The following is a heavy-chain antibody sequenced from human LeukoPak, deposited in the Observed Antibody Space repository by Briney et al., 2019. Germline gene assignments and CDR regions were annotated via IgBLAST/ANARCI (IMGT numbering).Heavy chain of an antibody. Sequence: GGSLRLSCAASGFTFSSYWMSWVRQAPGKGLEWVANIKQDGSEKYYVDSVKGRFTISRDNAKNSLYLQMNSLRAEDTAVYYCARVFYDFWSGSNWFDPWGQGTLVTVSS. D-gene: IGHD3-3*01. CDR1: GFTFSSYW. CDR3: ARVFYDFWSGSNWFDP. J-gene: IGHJ5*02. V-gene: IGHV3-7*01. CDR2: IKQDGSEK.